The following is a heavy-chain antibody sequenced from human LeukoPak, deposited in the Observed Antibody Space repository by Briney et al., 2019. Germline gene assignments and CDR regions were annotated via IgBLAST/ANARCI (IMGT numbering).Heavy chain of an antibody. CDR1: GVTFSNYA. V-gene: IGHV3-23*01. Sequence: GGSLRLSCTTSGVTFSNYAMSWVRQSPGNGLEWVSSITGSGVSTYYADSVKGRFTISRHSYKNTLYLQMNSLGAEDTALYYCARVGLGRGVSPLPRYYFDFWGQGTLVTVSS. CDR3: ARVGLGRGVSPLPRYYFDF. J-gene: IGHJ4*02. D-gene: IGHD3-10*01. CDR2: ITGSGVST.